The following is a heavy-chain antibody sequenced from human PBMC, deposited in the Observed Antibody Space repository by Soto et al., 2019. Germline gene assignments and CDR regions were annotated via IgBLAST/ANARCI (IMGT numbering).Heavy chain of an antibody. CDR1: GFTFSNAW. J-gene: IGHJ4*02. CDR2: IRSQTDGGTT. CDR3: ATAPGYWASAPLDY. Sequence: GGSLRLSCAASGFTFSNAWMNWVRQAPGKGLEWVGRIRSQTDGGTTDYTAPVNGRFTISREDSKNTLYLQMNSLKTEDTAVYYCATAPGYWASAPLDYWGQGTLVTVSS. V-gene: IGHV3-15*07. D-gene: IGHD6-25*01.